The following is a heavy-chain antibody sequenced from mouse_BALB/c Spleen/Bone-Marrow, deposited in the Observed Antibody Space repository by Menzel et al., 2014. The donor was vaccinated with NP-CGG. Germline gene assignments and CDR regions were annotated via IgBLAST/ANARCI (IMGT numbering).Heavy chain of an antibody. CDR3: ARVTSSAVGAMDY. V-gene: IGHV2-9*02. Sequence: VKLQESGPGLVAPSQRLSITCTVSGFSLTNYGVHWVRQPPGKGLEWLGVIWAGGSTNYNSALTSRLSISKDNSKSQVFLKMNSLQTDDTAMYYCARVTSSAVGAMDYWGQGTSVTVSS. J-gene: IGHJ4*01. D-gene: IGHD3-2*02. CDR1: GFSLTNYG. CDR2: IWAGGST.